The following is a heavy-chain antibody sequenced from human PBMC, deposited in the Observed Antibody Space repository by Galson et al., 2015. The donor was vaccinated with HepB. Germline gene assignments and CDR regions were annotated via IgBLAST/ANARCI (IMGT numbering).Heavy chain of an antibody. CDR2: TYYRPKWYN. V-gene: IGHV6-1*01. Sequence: CAISGDSVSSNSAAWNWIRQSPSRGLEWLGRTYYRPKWYNDYAVSVKSRITINPDTSKNQFSLQLNSVTPEDTAVYYCARDRDSSGFSFGLEYYFDYWGQGTLVTVSS. J-gene: IGHJ4*02. CDR3: ARDRDSSGFSFGLEYYFDY. CDR1: GDSVSSNSAA. D-gene: IGHD3-22*01.